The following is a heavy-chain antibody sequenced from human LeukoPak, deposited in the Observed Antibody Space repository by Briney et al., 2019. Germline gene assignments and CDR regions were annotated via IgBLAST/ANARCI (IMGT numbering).Heavy chain of an antibody. CDR2: IRYDGSNK. CDR1: GFTFSSYG. Sequence: GGSLRLSCAASGFTFSSYGMHWVRQAPGKGLEWVAFIRYDGSNKYYADSVKGRFTISRDNSKNTLYLQMNSLRAEETAVYYCAKGEPYYYDSSGYTPFDYWGQGTLVTVSS. J-gene: IGHJ4*02. D-gene: IGHD3-22*01. V-gene: IGHV3-30*02. CDR3: AKGEPYYYDSSGYTPFDY.